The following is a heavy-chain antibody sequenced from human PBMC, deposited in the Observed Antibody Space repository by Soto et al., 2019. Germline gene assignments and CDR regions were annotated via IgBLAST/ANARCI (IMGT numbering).Heavy chain of an antibody. Sequence: SETLSLTCFVSGYSITAGGYYWSWIRHHPGKGLEWIGSFYSSGSIIYNPSLRSRVSISGDTSSNQFSMSLTSVTAADTARYYCARMYSSGSGWFHPWGQGXLVTVSS. CDR3: ARMYSSGSGWFHP. V-gene: IGHV4-31*03. CDR2: FYSSGSI. CDR1: GYSITAGGYY. D-gene: IGHD6-19*01. J-gene: IGHJ5*02.